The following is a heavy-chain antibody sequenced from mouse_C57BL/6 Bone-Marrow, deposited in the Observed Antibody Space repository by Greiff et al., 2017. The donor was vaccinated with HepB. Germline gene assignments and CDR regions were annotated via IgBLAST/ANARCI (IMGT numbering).Heavy chain of an antibody. D-gene: IGHD4-1*01. V-gene: IGHV1-69*01. Sequence: QVQLQQPGAELVMPGASVKLSCKASGYTFTSYWMHWVKQRPGQGLEWIGEIDPSDSYTNYNQKFKGKSTLTVDKSSSTAYMQLSSLTSEDSAVYYCARRGTGAWFAYWGQGTLVTVSA. CDR1: GYTFTSYW. J-gene: IGHJ3*01. CDR3: ARRGTGAWFAY. CDR2: IDPSDSYT.